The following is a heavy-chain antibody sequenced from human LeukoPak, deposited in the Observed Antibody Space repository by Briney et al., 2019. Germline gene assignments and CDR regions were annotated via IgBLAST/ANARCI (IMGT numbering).Heavy chain of an antibody. Sequence: PEGSLRLSCAVSGFTVTSNYMSWVRQAPGKGLEWVSLIYSGGSTYYADSVKGRFTISRDISKNTLFLQLNSLRAEDTAVYYCARGGVVVAAIDAFDIWGQGTLVTVSS. CDR1: GFTVTSNY. CDR2: IYSGGST. CDR3: ARGGVVVAAIDAFDI. V-gene: IGHV3-66*01. J-gene: IGHJ3*02. D-gene: IGHD2-15*01.